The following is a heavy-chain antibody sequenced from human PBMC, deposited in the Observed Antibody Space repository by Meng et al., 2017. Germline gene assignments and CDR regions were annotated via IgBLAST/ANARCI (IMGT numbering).Heavy chain of an antibody. V-gene: IGHV3-23*04. D-gene: IGHD7-27*01. J-gene: IGHJ4*02. CDR3: AKLGSDY. Sequence: EVHVDGVRGGLEQHGGSLKTSCAAYKFNFSHCAMRVVRQAPGKGLEWGSGSSGKGCSKYYRDSVNGRFTISRDKSKNTLYLQMNSLRVEDTALYYCAKLGSDYWGQGTLVTVSS. CDR2: SSGKGCSK. CDR1: KFNFSHCA.